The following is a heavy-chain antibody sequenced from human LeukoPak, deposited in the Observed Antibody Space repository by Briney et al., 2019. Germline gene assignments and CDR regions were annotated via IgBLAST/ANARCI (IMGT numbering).Heavy chain of an antibody. D-gene: IGHD6-13*01. CDR3: AYSRICDY. CDR2: ISSSSSYI. V-gene: IGHV3-21*01. Sequence: GGSLRLSCAASGFTFSTYEMNWVRQAPGKGLEWVSSISSSSSYIYYADSVKGRFTISRDNAKNSLYLQMNSLRAEDTAVYYAAYSRICDYWGQGTLVTVSS. CDR1: GFTFSTYE. J-gene: IGHJ4*02.